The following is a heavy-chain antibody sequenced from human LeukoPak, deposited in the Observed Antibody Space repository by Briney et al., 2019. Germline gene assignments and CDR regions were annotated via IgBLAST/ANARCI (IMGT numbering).Heavy chain of an antibody. D-gene: IGHD3-10*01. CDR1: GFTFSSHS. CDR3: ARASTMVRGVHYYYYGMDV. J-gene: IGHJ6*04. CDR2: ISSSSSYI. V-gene: IGHV3-21*01. Sequence: GGSLRLSCAASGFTFSSHSMNWVRQAPGKGLEWVSSISSSSSYIYYADSVKGRFTISRDNAKNSLYLQMNSLRAEDTAVYYCARASTMVRGVHYYYYGMDVWGKGTTVTVSS.